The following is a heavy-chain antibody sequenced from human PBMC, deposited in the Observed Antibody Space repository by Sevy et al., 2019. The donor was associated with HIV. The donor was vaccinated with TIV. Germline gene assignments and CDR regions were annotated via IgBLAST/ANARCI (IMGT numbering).Heavy chain of an antibody. Sequence: GGSLRLSCAASGFTFSSYSMNWVRQAPGKGLEWVSYISSSSSTIYYADSVKGRFTISRDNAKNSLYLQMNSLRAEDTAVYYCARERHDFWSGYNYYGMDVWGQGPTVTVSS. J-gene: IGHJ6*02. D-gene: IGHD3-3*01. V-gene: IGHV3-48*01. CDR1: GFTFSSYS. CDR2: ISSSSSTI. CDR3: ARERHDFWSGYNYYGMDV.